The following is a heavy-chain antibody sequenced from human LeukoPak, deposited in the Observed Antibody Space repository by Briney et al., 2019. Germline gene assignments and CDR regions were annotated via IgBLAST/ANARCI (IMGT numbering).Heavy chain of an antibody. J-gene: IGHJ4*02. CDR2: IYSGGST. D-gene: IGHD3-22*01. CDR3: ASGDYYDSSGYYFPRSLIDY. Sequence: PGGSLRLSCAASGFTFSNYGMNWVRQAPGKGLEWVSVIYSGGSTYYADSVKGRFTISRDNSKNTLYLQMNSLRAEDTAVYYCASGDYYDSSGYYFPRSLIDYWGQGTLVTVSS. V-gene: IGHV3-66*01. CDR1: GFTFSNYG.